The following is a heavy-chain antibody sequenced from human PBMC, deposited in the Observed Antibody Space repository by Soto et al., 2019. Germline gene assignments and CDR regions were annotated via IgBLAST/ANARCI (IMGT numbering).Heavy chain of an antibody. J-gene: IGHJ6*02. CDR1: GGSFSGYY. CDR2: INHSGST. D-gene: IGHD6-19*01. Sequence: PSETLSLTCAVYGGSFSGYYWSWIRQPPGKGLEWIGEINHSGSTNYNPSLKSRVTISVDTSKNQFSLKLSSVTAADTAVYYCARGPILGYSSGWTRYYYGMDVWGQGTTVTASS. V-gene: IGHV4-34*01. CDR3: ARGPILGYSSGWTRYYYGMDV.